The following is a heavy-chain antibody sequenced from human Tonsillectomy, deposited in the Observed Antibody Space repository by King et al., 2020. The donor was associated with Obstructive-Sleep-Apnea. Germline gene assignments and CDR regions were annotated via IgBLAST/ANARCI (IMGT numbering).Heavy chain of an antibody. CDR3: ARSGSGWLDWFDP. Sequence: VQLVESGGGLVPPGGSLRLSCAASGFTFSDHYMDWVRQAPGKGLEWVGRTTNKAHSYTTEYAASVKGRFIISRDDSSNSVYLQMNSLKTEDTAVYYCARSGSGWLDWFDPWGQGTLVIVSS. J-gene: IGHJ5*02. V-gene: IGHV3-72*01. CDR1: GFTFSDHY. CDR2: TTNKAHSYTT. D-gene: IGHD6-25*01.